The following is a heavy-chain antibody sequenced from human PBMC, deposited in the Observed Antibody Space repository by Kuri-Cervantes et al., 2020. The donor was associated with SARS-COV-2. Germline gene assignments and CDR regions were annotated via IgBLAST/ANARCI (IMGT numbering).Heavy chain of an antibody. CDR1: GGTFSSYA. J-gene: IGHJ4*02. CDR3: ARDRCSSTSCYRLVGDLDY. D-gene: IGHD2-2*02. V-gene: IGHV1-69*13. CDR2: IIPIFGTA. Sequence: SVKVSCKASGGTFSSYAISWGRQAPGQGLEWMGRIIPIFGTANYAQKFQGRVTITADESTSTAYMELSSLRSEDTAVYYCARDRCSSTSCYRLVGDLDYWGQGTLVTVSS.